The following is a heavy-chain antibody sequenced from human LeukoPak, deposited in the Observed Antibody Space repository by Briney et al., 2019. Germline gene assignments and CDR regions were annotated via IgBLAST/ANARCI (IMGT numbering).Heavy chain of an antibody. CDR2: MNPNSGNT. J-gene: IGHJ4*02. V-gene: IGHV1-8*03. CDR3: ARGLAVAGTAGGY. CDR1: GGTFSSYA. D-gene: IGHD6-19*01. Sequence: GASVKVSCKASGGTFSSYAINWVRQATGQGLEWMGWMNPNSGNTGYAQKFQGRVTITRNTSISTAYMELSSLRSEDTAVYYCARGLAVAGTAGGYWGQGTLVTVSS.